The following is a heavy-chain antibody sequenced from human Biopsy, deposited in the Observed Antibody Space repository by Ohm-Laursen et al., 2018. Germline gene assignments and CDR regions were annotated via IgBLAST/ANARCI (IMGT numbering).Heavy chain of an antibody. V-gene: IGHV3-74*01. CDR1: GFTFNAYW. J-gene: IGHJ6*02. CDR2: IKSVGSWT. CDR3: VSFLKDLNMAV. Sequence: SLRLSCTASGFTFNAYWMYWVRQVPGKGPVWVSHIKSVGSWTNYADSVKGRFTISRDNAKNTLYLQMNSLRAEGTAVYYCVSFLKDLNMAVWGQGTTVTVSS. D-gene: IGHD2-15*01.